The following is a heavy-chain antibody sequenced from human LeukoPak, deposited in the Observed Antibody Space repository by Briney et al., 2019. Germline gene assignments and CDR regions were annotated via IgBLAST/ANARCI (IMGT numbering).Heavy chain of an antibody. J-gene: IGHJ4*02. CDR2: IRSKANSYAT. Sequence: PGGSLKLSCAASGFTFSGSAMHWVRQASGKGLEWVGRIRSKANSYATAYAASVKGRFTISRDDSKNTAYLQMNSLKTEDTAVYYCTRYYYDSGGYYYLFDYWGQGTLVTVSS. CDR3: TRYYYDSGGYYYLFDY. D-gene: IGHD3-22*01. CDR1: GFTFSGSA. V-gene: IGHV3-73*01.